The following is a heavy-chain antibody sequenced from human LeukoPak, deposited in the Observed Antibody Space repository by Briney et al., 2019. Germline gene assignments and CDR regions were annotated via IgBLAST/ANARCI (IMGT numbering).Heavy chain of an antibody. Sequence: ASVKVSCKASGYTFATSDINWVRQATGQGLEWMGWMNPNSGNTGYAQKFQGRLTMTRNTSITTAYMELSSLRSEDTAVYYCARDYYMDVWGQGTTVTISS. CDR2: MNPNSGNT. CDR1: GYTFATSD. V-gene: IGHV1-8*01. CDR3: ARDYYMDV. J-gene: IGHJ6*03.